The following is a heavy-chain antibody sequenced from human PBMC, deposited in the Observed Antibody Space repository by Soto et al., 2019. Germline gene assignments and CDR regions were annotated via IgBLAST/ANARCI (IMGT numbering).Heavy chain of an antibody. Sequence: PGGSLRLSCAASGFTFSSYGMHWFRQAPGKGLEWVAVISYDGSNKYYADSVKGRFTISRDNSKNTLYLQMNSLRAEDTAVYYCAKDLYSDIVVVGEDYGMDVWGQGTTVTVSS. J-gene: IGHJ6*02. D-gene: IGHD2-2*01. CDR1: GFTFSSYG. V-gene: IGHV3-30*18. CDR2: ISYDGSNK. CDR3: AKDLYSDIVVVGEDYGMDV.